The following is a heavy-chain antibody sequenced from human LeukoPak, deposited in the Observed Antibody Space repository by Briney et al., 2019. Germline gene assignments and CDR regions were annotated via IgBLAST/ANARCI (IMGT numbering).Heavy chain of an antibody. J-gene: IGHJ4*01. CDR1: AFTVSGNY. V-gene: IGHV3-53*01. D-gene: IGHD2-21*01. CDR3: ATSYCGGTLCYDHY. CDR2: IYSAGNT. Sequence: PGGSLRLSCAASAFTVSGNYMSWVRQAPGKGLEWVSAIYSAGNTYYADSVKGRFTISRDNSKNTLYLQMNSLRADDTAVYYCATSYCGGTLCYDHYWGHGTLLTVSS.